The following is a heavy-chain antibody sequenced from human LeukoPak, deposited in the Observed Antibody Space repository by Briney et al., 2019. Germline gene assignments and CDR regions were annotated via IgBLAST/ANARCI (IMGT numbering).Heavy chain of an antibody. CDR2: INHSGST. CDR1: GGSFSGYY. CDR3: ARGHAWGYSYGNDY. Sequence: SETLSLTCAVYGGSFSGYYWSWIRQPPGKGLEWIGEINHSGSTNYNPSLKSRVTISVDTSKNQFSLKLSSVTAADTAVYYCARGHAWGYSYGNDYWGQGTLVTVSS. D-gene: IGHD5-18*01. J-gene: IGHJ4*02. V-gene: IGHV4-34*01.